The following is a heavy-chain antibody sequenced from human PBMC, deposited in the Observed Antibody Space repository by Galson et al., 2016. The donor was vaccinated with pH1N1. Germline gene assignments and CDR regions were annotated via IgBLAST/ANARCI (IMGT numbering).Heavy chain of an antibody. CDR2: IVAIFGTT. J-gene: IGHJ3*01. Sequence: SVKVSCKASGGIFNSFGISWVRQAPGQGLEWMGGIVAIFGTTNYAQKFQGRVTITADKSSSTVYMEVNRLTSQDTAVYYCARGYSYHNNDGFDLWGQGTMVTGSA. V-gene: IGHV1-69*06. CDR3: ARGYSYHNNDGFDL. D-gene: IGHD5-18*01. CDR1: GGIFNSFG.